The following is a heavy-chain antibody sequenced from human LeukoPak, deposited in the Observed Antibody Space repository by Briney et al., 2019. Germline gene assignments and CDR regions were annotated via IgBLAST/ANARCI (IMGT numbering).Heavy chain of an antibody. J-gene: IGHJ4*02. CDR3: ARAPSGCGGTCAPDH. Sequence: SETLSLTCTVSGGSISNYFWSWIRQPAGKGLEWIGRIHDNGDSNHNPSLKSRLTMSLDTSRNQVSLKLTSVTAADTAVYYCARAPSGCGGTCAPDHWGPGTLVIVS. D-gene: IGHD2-15*01. CDR1: GGSISNYF. CDR2: IHDNGDS. V-gene: IGHV4-4*07.